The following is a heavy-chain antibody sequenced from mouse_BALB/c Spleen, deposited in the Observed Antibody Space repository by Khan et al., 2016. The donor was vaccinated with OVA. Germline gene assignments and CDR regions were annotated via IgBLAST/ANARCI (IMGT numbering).Heavy chain of an antibody. J-gene: IGHJ1*01. D-gene: IGHD2-1*01. V-gene: IGHV1S56*01. Sequence: QVQLKQSGRELVKPGASVKMSCKASGYSFISYYIHWVKQRPGQGLEWIGWIFPVAGRSKYNEKYKGKTALTADKSSSTAYMLLSSLTFDDLVIYFCAKSKYGNHWYFVVWGAGTTVTVSS. CDR3: AKSKYGNHWYFVV. CDR2: IFPVAGRS. CDR1: GYSFISYY.